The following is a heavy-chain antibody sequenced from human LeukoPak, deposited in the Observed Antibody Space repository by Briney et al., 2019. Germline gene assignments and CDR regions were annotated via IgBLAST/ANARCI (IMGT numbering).Heavy chain of an antibody. CDR2: INPNSGGT. D-gene: IGHD3-9*01. CDR1: GYTFTGYY. J-gene: IGHJ4*02. CDR3: ARAEYDILTGYYAPFDY. Sequence: EASVKVSCKASGYTFTGYYMHWVRQAPGQGLEWMGWINPNSGGTNYAQKFQGRVTMTRDTSISTAYMELSRLRSDDTAVYYCARAEYDILTGYYAPFDYWGQGTLVTVSS. V-gene: IGHV1-2*02.